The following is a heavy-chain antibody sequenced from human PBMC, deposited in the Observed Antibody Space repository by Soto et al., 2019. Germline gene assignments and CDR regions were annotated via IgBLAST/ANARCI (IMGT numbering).Heavy chain of an antibody. Sequence: QVQLVQSGAEVKKPGASVKDSCKASGYTFTSYDMHWVRQAPGQGLEWMGIISPSDVTTTYAQKVQGRISMTRDTSTSTVYVKLSRLISEDTAVYYCVRGSSPGIRWPPCFWGQGTLVTVSS. V-gene: IGHV1-46*01. CDR2: ISPSDVTT. CDR1: GYTFTSYD. J-gene: IGHJ4*02. D-gene: IGHD2-15*01. CDR3: VRGSSPGIRWPPCF.